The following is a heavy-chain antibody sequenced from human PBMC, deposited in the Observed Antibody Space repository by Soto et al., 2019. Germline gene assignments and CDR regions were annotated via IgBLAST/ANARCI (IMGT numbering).Heavy chain of an antibody. Sequence: EVQLLESGGGLVQPGGSLRLSCAASGFTFSSYAMSWVRQAPGKGLECVSSISGGGGSTYYADSVKGRFTISRDNSKNTLYLQMNSLRAEDTAVYYCAKDGDILSGYPEYFQHWGQGTLVTVSS. V-gene: IGHV3-23*01. CDR3: AKDGDILSGYPEYFQH. CDR1: GFTFSSYA. D-gene: IGHD3-9*01. CDR2: ISGGGGST. J-gene: IGHJ1*01.